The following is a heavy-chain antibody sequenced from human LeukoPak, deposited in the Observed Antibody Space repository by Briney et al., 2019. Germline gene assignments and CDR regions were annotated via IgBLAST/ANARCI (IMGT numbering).Heavy chain of an antibody. Sequence: SETLSLTCAVYGGPFSGYYWNWIRQPPGKGLEWIGEINHSGSTKYNSSLKSRVIIIVDTSTNKFALKVISVPAADTAVYYCARPGGSFCSGGSYAFDIWGQGTMVTVSS. V-gene: IGHV4-34*01. CDR1: GGPFSGYY. CDR3: ARPGGSFCSGGSYAFDI. J-gene: IGHJ3*02. CDR2: INHSGST. D-gene: IGHD2-15*01.